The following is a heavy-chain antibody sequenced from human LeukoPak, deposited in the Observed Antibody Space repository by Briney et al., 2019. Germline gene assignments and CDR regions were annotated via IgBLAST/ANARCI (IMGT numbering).Heavy chain of an antibody. J-gene: IGHJ4*02. Sequence: GGSLRLSCAASGFTFSNYAMSWVRQAPGKGLVWVSRIKSDGSSTAYADSVKGRFTISRDNAKNTLYLQMNSLRAEDTAVYYCASYNWNFLNDYWGQGTLVTVSS. D-gene: IGHD1-7*01. V-gene: IGHV3-74*01. CDR3: ASYNWNFLNDY. CDR2: IKSDGSST. CDR1: GFTFSNYA.